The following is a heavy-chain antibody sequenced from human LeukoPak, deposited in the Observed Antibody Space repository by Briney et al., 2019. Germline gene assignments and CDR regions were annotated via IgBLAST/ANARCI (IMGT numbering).Heavy chain of an antibody. J-gene: IGHJ3*02. V-gene: IGHV4-39*07. CDR2: IYYSGST. CDR1: GDSISSTTYY. Sequence: PSETLSLTCTVSGDSISSTTYYWGWIRQPPGKGLEWIGSIYYSGSTYYNSSLKSRVTISVDTSKNQFSLKLSSVTAADTAVYYCARDISRWAANDAFDIWGQGTMVTVSS. CDR3: ARDISRWAANDAFDI. D-gene: IGHD4-23*01.